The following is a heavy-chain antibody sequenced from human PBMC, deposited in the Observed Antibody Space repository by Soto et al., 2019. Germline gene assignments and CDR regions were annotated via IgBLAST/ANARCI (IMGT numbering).Heavy chain of an antibody. Sequence: GGSLRLSCAASGFTFSSYAMSWVRQAPGKGLEWVSAISGSGGSTYYADSVKGRFTISRDNSKNTLYLQMNSLRAEDTAVYYCAKGSVRRGNPHYYMDVWGKGTTVTVSS. V-gene: IGHV3-23*01. CDR3: AKGSVRRGNPHYYMDV. D-gene: IGHD2-15*01. CDR1: GFTFSSYA. J-gene: IGHJ6*03. CDR2: ISGSGGST.